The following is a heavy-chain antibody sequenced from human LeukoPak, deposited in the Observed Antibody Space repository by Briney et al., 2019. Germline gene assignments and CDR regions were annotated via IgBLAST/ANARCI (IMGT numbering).Heavy chain of an antibody. CDR3: ARAWDYYDSSGNSHSGESDY. CDR1: GYTFTSYG. Sequence: GASVKVSCKASGYTFTSYGISWVRQAPGQGLEWMGWISAYNGNTNYAQKLQGRVTMTTDTSTSTAYMELRSLRSDDTAVYYCARAWDYYDSSGNSHSGESDYWGQGTLVTVSS. J-gene: IGHJ4*02. D-gene: IGHD3-22*01. V-gene: IGHV1-18*01. CDR2: ISAYNGNT.